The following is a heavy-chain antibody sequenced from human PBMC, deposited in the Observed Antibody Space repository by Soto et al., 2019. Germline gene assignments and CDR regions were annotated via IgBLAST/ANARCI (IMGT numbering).Heavy chain of an antibody. CDR2: IRSKPNNYAT. Sequence: EVQLVESGGGLVQPGGSLKLSCAASGFTFSGSAMHWVRQASGKGLEWVGRIRSKPNNYATAYGASVKGRFTISRDDSRSMAYLQMNSLNTEVTPVYYCRRQASDFWSGKPQYYMDVWGKGTTVTVPS. D-gene: IGHD3-3*01. CDR3: RRQASDFWSGKPQYYMDV. J-gene: IGHJ6*03. V-gene: IGHV3-73*01. CDR1: GFTFSGSA.